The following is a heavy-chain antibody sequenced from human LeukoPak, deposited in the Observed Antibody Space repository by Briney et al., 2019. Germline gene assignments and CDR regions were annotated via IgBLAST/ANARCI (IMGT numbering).Heavy chain of an antibody. CDR1: GFTFSSYG. D-gene: IGHD3-9*01. J-gene: IGHJ5*02. V-gene: IGHV3-33*01. CDR2: IWYDGSNK. CDR3: ARDPAGYYDISNWFDP. Sequence: GGSLRLSCAASGFTFSSYGMHWVRQAPGKGLEWVAVIWYDGSNKYYADSVKSRFTISRDNSKNTLYLQMNSLRAEDTAVYYCARDPAGYYDISNWFDPWGQGTLVTVSS.